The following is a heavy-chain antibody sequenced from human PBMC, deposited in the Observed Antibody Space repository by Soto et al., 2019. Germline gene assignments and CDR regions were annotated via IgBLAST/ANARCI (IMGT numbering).Heavy chain of an antibody. CDR2: IYYSGST. Sequence: QVQLQESGPGLVKPSQTLSLTCTVSGGSISSGGYYWSWIRQHPGKGLEWNGYIYYSGSTYYNPSLKSRVTISVDTSKNQFSLKLSSVTAADTAVYYCARIKLEAAMADQHLDYWGQGTLVTVSS. CDR1: GGSISSGGYY. D-gene: IGHD5-18*01. V-gene: IGHV4-31*03. CDR3: ARIKLEAAMADQHLDY. J-gene: IGHJ4*02.